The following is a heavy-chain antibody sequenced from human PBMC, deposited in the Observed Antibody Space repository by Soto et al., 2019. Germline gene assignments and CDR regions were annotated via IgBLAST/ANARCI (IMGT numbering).Heavy chain of an antibody. CDR1: GYTFTSYD. Sequence: QVQLVQSGAEVKKPGASVKVSCKASGYTFTSYDINWVRQATGQGLEWMGWMNPNSGNTGYAQKFQGRVTMTRNTSVSSAEMELSSLRSDDTAVHSRASDRSAPWSAPWPPGTLVPVPS. D-gene: IGHD6-25*01. CDR3: ASDRSAPWSAP. V-gene: IGHV1-8*01. J-gene: IGHJ5*02. CDR2: MNPNSGNT.